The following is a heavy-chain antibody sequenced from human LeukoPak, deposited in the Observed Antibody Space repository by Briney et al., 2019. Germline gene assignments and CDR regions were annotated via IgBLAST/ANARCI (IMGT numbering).Heavy chain of an antibody. CDR1: GFTFSSYA. Sequence: GGSLRLSCVASGFTFSSYAMHWVRQAPGKGLEWVAVISYDGSNKYYADSVKDRFTISRDNSKNTLYLQMNSLRAEDTAVYYCARDGPLERWLQSPFLTGYFDYWGQGTLVTVSS. J-gene: IGHJ4*02. V-gene: IGHV3-30*04. CDR2: ISYDGSNK. D-gene: IGHD5-24*01. CDR3: ARDGPLERWLQSPFLTGYFDY.